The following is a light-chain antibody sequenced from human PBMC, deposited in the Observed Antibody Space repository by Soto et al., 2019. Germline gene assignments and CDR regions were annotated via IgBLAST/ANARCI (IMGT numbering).Light chain of an antibody. J-gene: IGLJ3*02. CDR2: DVS. CDR3: SSYTSSSTWV. CDR1: SSDVGGYKY. Sequence: QPVLTQPASVSGSPGQSITISCTGTSSDVGGYKYVSWYQQHPGKAPKLMIYDVSDRPSGVSNRFSGSKSGNTASLTISGLQAEDEADYYCSSYTSSSTWVFGGGTKLTVL. V-gene: IGLV2-14*01.